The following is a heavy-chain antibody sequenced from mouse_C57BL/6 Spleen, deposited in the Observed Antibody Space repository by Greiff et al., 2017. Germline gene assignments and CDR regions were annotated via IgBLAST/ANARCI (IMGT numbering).Heavy chain of an antibody. J-gene: IGHJ1*03. CDR3: ARGDLHYYGSSPHWYFDV. Sequence: EVKLVESGPVLVKPGASVKMSCKASGYTFTDYYMNWVKQSHGKSLEWIGVINPYDGGTSYNQQFKGKAKLTVDKSSSTAYIELNSLTSEDSAVYDCARGDLHYYGSSPHWYFDVWGTGTTVTVSS. CDR2: INPYDGGT. CDR1: GYTFTDYY. V-gene: IGHV1-19*01. D-gene: IGHD1-1*01.